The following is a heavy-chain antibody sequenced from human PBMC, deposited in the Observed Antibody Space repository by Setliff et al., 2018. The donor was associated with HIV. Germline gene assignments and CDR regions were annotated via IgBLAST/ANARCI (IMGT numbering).Heavy chain of an antibody. D-gene: IGHD4-17*01. CDR3: AKGAGFYGDYTFDH. J-gene: IGHJ4*02. CDR2: IFYTGNT. CDR1: GGSFSGYY. V-gene: IGHV4-34*12. Sequence: PSETLSLTCAVYGGSFSGYYWSWIRQPPGKGLEWIGTIFYTGNTNYNPSLKSRVTLSGGMSENQFSLKVTSVTAADTAVYYCAKGAGFYGDYTFDHWGQGRQVTVSS.